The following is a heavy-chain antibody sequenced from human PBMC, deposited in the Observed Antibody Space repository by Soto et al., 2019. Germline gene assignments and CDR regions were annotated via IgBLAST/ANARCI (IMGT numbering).Heavy chain of an antibody. D-gene: IGHD4-17*01. CDR1: GYTFTSYD. CDR2: MNPDSGNT. CDR3: ARSTNDYGDRH. J-gene: IGHJ4*02. Sequence: QVQLVQSGAEVKKPGASVKVSCKASGYTFTSYDINWVRQATGQGLEWMGWMNPDSGNTGYAQKFQGRVTMTRNASTRTAYMALSSLSSEDTAGYYCARSTNDYGDRHWGQGTLVSVSS. V-gene: IGHV1-8*01.